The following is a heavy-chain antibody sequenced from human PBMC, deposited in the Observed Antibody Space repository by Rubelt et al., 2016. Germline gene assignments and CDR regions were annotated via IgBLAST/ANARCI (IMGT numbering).Heavy chain of an antibody. CDR2: IYYSGST. J-gene: IGHJ6*03. V-gene: IGHV4-39*07. CDR3: ARVVGEGYYYYYMDV. CDR1: GGSISSSSYY. Sequence: QLQLQETGPGLVKPSETLSLTCTVSGGSISSSSYYWGWIRQPPGKGLEWIGSIYYSGSTYYNPALKSRVTISVDTSKNQFSRKLSSVTAADTAVYYCARVVGEGYYYYYMDVWGKGTTVTVSS. D-gene: IGHD3-16*01.